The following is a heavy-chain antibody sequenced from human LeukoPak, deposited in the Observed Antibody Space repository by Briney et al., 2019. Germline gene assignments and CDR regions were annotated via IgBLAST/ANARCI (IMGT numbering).Heavy chain of an antibody. V-gene: IGHV3-23*01. J-gene: IGHJ4*02. D-gene: IGHD3-3*01. CDR3: AKPIGDPPV. CDR1: NFTFSTYA. CDR2: IIGDGINT. Sequence: GGSLRLSCAASNFTFSTYAMSWVRQAPGKGLEWVSSIIGDGINTYYADSVKGRFTISRDNSKNTLYLQVNSLRVEDTAVYYCAKPIGDPPVGGQGTLITVSS.